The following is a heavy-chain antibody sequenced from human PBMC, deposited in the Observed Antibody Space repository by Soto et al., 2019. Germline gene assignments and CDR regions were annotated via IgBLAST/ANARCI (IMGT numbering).Heavy chain of an antibody. D-gene: IGHD3-10*01. V-gene: IGHV3-72*01. J-gene: IGHJ6*03. CDR2: TRNKANSYTT. CDR3: ARSSITMVRGVLIYYYYYMDV. CDR1: GFTFSDHY. Sequence: GGSLRLSCAASGFTFSDHYMDWVRQAPGKGLEWVGRTRNKANSYTTEYAAAEKGRFTISRDDSKNSLYLQMISLKTEDTAVYYCARSSITMVRGVLIYYYYYMDVWGKGTTVTVSS.